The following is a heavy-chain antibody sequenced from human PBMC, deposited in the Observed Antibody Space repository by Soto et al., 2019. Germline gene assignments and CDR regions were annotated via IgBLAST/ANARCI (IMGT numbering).Heavy chain of an antibody. J-gene: IGHJ6*02. CDR2: IYYSGST. V-gene: IGHV4-59*01. D-gene: IGHD6-19*01. CDR3: ARAPPSSGWDYYYYGMDV. CDR1: GGSISSYY. Sequence: SETLSLTCTVSGGSISSYYWSWIRQPPGKGLEWIGYIYYSGSTNYNPSLKSRVTISVDTSKNQFSLKLSSVTAADTAVYYCARAPPSSGWDYYYYGMDVWGQGTTVTVSS.